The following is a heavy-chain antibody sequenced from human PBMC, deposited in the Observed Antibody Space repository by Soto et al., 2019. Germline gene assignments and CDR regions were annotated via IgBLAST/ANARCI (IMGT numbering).Heavy chain of an antibody. D-gene: IGHD3-3*01. CDR3: AKVLRITIFGVAPFVY. Sequence: GGSLRLSCAASGFTFSSYAMSWVRQAPGKGLEWVSAISGSGGSTYYADSVKGRFTISRDNSKNTLYLQRNSLRAEDTAVYYCAKVLRITIFGVAPFVYWGQGTLVTVSS. CDR1: GFTFSSYA. V-gene: IGHV3-23*01. J-gene: IGHJ4*02. CDR2: ISGSGGST.